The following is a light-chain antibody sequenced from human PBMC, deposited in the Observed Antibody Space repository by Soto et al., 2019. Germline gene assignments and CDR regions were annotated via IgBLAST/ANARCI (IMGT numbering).Light chain of an antibody. CDR3: QQYDNLPLT. CDR1: QDIKNY. V-gene: IGKV1-33*01. J-gene: IGKJ4*01. CDR2: DAS. Sequence: DIQMTQSPSSLSASVGDRVTITCQASQDIKNYLTCYQQKSGQDPKLLIYDASDLETGVPSRYSGIGSGTDFTCTINSLQPEDIATYYCQQYDNLPLTFGGGTKVEIK.